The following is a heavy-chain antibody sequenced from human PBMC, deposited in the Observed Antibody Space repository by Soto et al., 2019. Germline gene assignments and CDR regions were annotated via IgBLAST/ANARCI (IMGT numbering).Heavy chain of an antibody. D-gene: IGHD2-15*01. CDR2: IGGSGGST. CDR1: GFTFSSYA. Sequence: EVQLLESGGGLVQPGGSLRLSCAASGFTFSSYAMNWVRQAPGNGLEWVSAIGGSGGSTYYADSVKGRFTISRDNSKNTLYLQMNSLRAEDTAVYYCAKGGSGNLYWYFDLWGRGTLVTVSS. J-gene: IGHJ2*01. V-gene: IGHV3-23*01. CDR3: AKGGSGNLYWYFDL.